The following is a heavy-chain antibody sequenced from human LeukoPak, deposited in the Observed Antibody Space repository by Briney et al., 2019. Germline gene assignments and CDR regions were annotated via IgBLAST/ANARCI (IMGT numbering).Heavy chain of an antibody. CDR1: RFTLSNYW. J-gene: IGHJ4*02. CDR3: ARQRGSGCLDY. V-gene: IGHV3-7*01. Sequence: GGSLRLSCAASRFTLSNYWMSWVRQAPGKGLEWVANIKQDGSETYYVDSVKGRFIISRDNAKYSLSLQMNSLRAEDTAVYYCARQRGSGCLDYWGQGTLVTVSS. D-gene: IGHD6-19*01. CDR2: IKQDGSET.